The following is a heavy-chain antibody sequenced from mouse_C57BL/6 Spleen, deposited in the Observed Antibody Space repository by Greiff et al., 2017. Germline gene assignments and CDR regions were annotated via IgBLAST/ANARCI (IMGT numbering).Heavy chain of an antibody. Sequence: VQLQQPGAELVRPGSSVKLSCKASGYTFTSYWMHWVKQRPIQGLEWIGNIDPSDSETHYNQKFKDKATLTVDKSSSTAYVQLSSLTSEDSAVYYCARGGATVVAEAMDYWGQGTSVTVSS. J-gene: IGHJ4*01. CDR1: GYTFTSYW. CDR3: ARGGATVVAEAMDY. CDR2: IDPSDSET. V-gene: IGHV1-52*01. D-gene: IGHD1-1*01.